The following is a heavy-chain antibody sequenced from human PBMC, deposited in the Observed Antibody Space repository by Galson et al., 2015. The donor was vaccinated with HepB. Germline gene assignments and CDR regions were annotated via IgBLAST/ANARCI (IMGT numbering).Heavy chain of an antibody. CDR2: ISKDGNTK. CDR1: GFTFSTYD. V-gene: IGHV3-30-3*01. Sequence: SLRLSCAGSGFTFSTYDMHWVRQAPGKGLEWVAVISKDGNTKHYGDSAKGRFSISRDNSKSTLYVEMNSLRPEDTAIYYCARIKEYSSGWYQGGSYYAMDVWGRGTTVTVS. D-gene: IGHD6-19*01. CDR3: ARIKEYSSGWYQGGSYYAMDV. J-gene: IGHJ6*02.